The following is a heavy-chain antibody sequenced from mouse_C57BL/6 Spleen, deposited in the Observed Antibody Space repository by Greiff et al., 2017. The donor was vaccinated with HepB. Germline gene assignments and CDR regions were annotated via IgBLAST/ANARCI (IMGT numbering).Heavy chain of an antibody. J-gene: IGHJ2*01. CDR1: GYTFTSYW. CDR2: HDPSDSYT. D-gene: IGHD2-4*01. V-gene: IGHV1-69*01. Sequence: QVQLQQPGAELVMPGASVKLSCKASGYTFTSYWMHWVKQRPGQGLEWIGEHDPSDSYTNYKQKFKGKSTLTVDKSSSTSYMQLSSLTSEDSAVYYCARSIYYDYGRGFDYWGQGTTLTVSS. CDR3: ARSIYYDYGRGFDY.